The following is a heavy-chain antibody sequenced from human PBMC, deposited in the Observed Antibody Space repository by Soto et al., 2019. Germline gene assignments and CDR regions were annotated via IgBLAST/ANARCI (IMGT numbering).Heavy chain of an antibody. CDR3: ASGGCFGGTCYSLAGSFYYYMDV. V-gene: IGHV3-74*01. Sequence: EVQLVESGGGLVQPGGSLRLSCAASGFTFGNYWMYWVRQAPGKGLVWVSRINSDGSVSSYADSVKGRLTISRDNVKNTLYLQMDILRVEDTAVYYCASGGCFGGTCYSLAGSFYYYMDVWGKGTTVTVFS. J-gene: IGHJ6*03. CDR2: INSDGSVS. D-gene: IGHD2-15*01. CDR1: GFTFGNYW.